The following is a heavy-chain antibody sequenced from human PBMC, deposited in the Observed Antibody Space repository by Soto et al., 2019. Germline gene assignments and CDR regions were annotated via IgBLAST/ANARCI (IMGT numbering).Heavy chain of an antibody. V-gene: IGHV3-33*01. Sequence: QVQLVESGGGAVQPGSSLRLSCAASGFTFTNYGFHWVRQAPGKGLEWVAVIWRDGSNQYHADSGRGRFTISRDNSKGTLYLQMNSLRAENTAVYYCARVGYSGYDFPADYWGQGTLVIVSS. CDR3: ARVGYSGYDFPADY. D-gene: IGHD5-12*01. CDR2: IWRDGSNQ. CDR1: GFTFTNYG. J-gene: IGHJ4*02.